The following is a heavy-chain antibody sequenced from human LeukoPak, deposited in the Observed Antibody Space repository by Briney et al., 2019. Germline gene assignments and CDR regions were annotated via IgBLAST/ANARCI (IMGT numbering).Heavy chain of an antibody. V-gene: IGHV4-39*01. Sequence: SETLSLTCTVSGGSISSSSYYWGWLRQPPGKGLEWIGSIYYSGSTYYNPSLKSRVTISIDTSKHQFSLKLSSVTAADTAVYYCARIVYCSGGSCYQTGFFFDYWGQGTLVTVSS. CDR3: ARIVYCSGGSCYQTGFFFDY. D-gene: IGHD2-15*01. CDR2: IYYSGST. J-gene: IGHJ4*02. CDR1: GGSISSSSYY.